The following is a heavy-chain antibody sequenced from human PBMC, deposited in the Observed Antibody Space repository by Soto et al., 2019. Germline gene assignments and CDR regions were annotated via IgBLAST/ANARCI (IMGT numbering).Heavy chain of an antibody. D-gene: IGHD6-13*01. J-gene: IGHJ4*02. V-gene: IGHV4-4*09. CDR2: IYFSGST. CDR1: CGSMNGYY. CDR3: ARSVATPGTNIDF. Sequence: PSETLSLTCSVSCGSMNGYYWSWIRQTPGQGLEWLGFIYFSGSTRYNPSLMSRLTISLDKSKRQFSMSLSSVTAADTAVYYCARSVATPGTNIDFWGQGTLVT.